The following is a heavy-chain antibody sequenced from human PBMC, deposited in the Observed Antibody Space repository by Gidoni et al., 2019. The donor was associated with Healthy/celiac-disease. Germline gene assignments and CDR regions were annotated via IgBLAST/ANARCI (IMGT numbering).Heavy chain of an antibody. CDR3: AASGAHGMTTVTTGAFDI. CDR1: GGSFSGYY. J-gene: IGHJ3*02. CDR2: INHSGCT. V-gene: IGHV4-34*01. D-gene: IGHD4-17*01. Sequence: QVQLQQRGAGLLKPSETLSLTCAVYGGSFSGYYWSWIRQPPGKGLEWIGEINHSGCTNYNPSLKSRVTRSVHPSKNQFSLKLSSVTAADTAVYYGAASGAHGMTTVTTGAFDIWGQGTMVTVSS.